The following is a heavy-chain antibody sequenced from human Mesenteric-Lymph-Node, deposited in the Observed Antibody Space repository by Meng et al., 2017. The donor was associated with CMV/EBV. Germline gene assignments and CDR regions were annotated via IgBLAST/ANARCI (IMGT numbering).Heavy chain of an antibody. J-gene: IGHJ5*02. CDR3: GRHVLKDLSGAGCFDP. D-gene: IGHD3-16*02. CDR1: GGSISGSNDY. V-gene: IGHV4-39*01. CDR2: INYSGST. Sequence: SETLSLTCTVSGGSISGSNDYWGWIRQPPGKGLEWIGSINYSGSTYYNPSLETRVTISADTSKNQFSLKLSSVTAADTAVSYCGRHVLKDLSGAGCFDPWGQGTLVTVSS.